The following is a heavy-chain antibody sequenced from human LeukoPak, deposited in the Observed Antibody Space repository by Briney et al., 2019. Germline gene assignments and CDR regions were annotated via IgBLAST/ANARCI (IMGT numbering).Heavy chain of an antibody. J-gene: IGHJ6*03. CDR3: ARDVRQTAMAKSYYYYYYCMDV. D-gene: IGHD5-18*01. CDR1: GVTFSSYW. V-gene: IGHV3-74*01. Sequence: GGSLRLSCAASGVTFSSYWMHWVRQAPGKGLVWVSRINSDGSSTSYADSVKGRFTISRDNAKNTPYLQMSSLRAEDTAVYYCARDVRQTAMAKSYYYYYYCMDVWGKGTTVTVSS. CDR2: INSDGSST.